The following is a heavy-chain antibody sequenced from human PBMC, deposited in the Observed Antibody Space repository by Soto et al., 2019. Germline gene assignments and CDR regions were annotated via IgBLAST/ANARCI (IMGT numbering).Heavy chain of an antibody. CDR3: ASEGKGGSFDY. CDR1: GFTFSSYG. J-gene: IGHJ4*02. D-gene: IGHD3-16*01. V-gene: IGHV3-33*01. Sequence: PVGSLRLSCAASGFTFSSYGMHWVRQAPGKGLEWVAVIWYDGSNKYYADSVKGRFTISRDNSKNTLYLQMNSLRAEDTAVYYCASEGKGGSFDYWGQGTLVTVSS. CDR2: IWYDGSNK.